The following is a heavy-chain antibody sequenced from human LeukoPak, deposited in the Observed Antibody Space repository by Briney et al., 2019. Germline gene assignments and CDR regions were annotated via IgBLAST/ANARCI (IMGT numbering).Heavy chain of an antibody. V-gene: IGHV4-34*01. CDR1: GGSFSDYS. J-gene: IGHJ4*02. D-gene: IGHD2-2*01. CDR2: INHSGGT. CDR3: ARGVPGY. Sequence: TSETLSLTCSVYGGSFSDYSWSWVRQPPGKGLEWVGEINHSGGTNYNPSLKSRVTMSIDTSKNQFFLKLTSVTAADTAVYYCARGVPGYWGQGTLVTVSS.